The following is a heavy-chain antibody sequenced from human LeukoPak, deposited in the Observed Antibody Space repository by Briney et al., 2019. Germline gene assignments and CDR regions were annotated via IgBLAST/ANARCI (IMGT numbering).Heavy chain of an antibody. V-gene: IGHV4-38-2*02. J-gene: IGHJ4*02. CDR2: IFHTGST. CDR3: ARDYGGNSYYFDY. Sequence: SETLSLTCTVSGYSISSGYYWGWIRQPPGKGLEWFASIFHTGSTYYNPSLKSRVAISVDTSKNQFSLKLSSVTAADTAVYYCARDYGGNSYYFDYWGQGTLVTVSS. D-gene: IGHD4-23*01. CDR1: GYSISSGYY.